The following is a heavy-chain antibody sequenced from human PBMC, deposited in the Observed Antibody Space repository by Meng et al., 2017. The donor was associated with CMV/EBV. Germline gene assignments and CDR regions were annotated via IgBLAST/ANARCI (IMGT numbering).Heavy chain of an antibody. J-gene: IGHJ5*02. CDR3: AREEGTYYDFWSGQNWFDP. D-gene: IGHD3-3*01. Sequence: ASVKVSCKASGYTFTGYYMHWVRQAPGQGLEWMGWINPNSGGTNYAQKFQGRVTMTRDTSISTAYMELSRLRSDDTAVYYCAREEGTYYDFWSGQNWFDPWGQGTLVTVFS. CDR1: GYTFTGYY. CDR2: INPNSGGT. V-gene: IGHV1-2*02.